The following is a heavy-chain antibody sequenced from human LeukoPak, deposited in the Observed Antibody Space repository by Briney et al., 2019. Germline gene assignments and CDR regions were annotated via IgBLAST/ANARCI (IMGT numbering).Heavy chain of an antibody. D-gene: IGHD1/OR15-1a*01. J-gene: IGHJ4*02. CDR3: AKGPGTYNWNNRPDY. V-gene: IGHV3-30*02. CDR2: IPYDGSNK. Sequence: GGSLRLSCAASGFTFSNYGMHWVRQAPGKGLDWVAFIPYDGSNKFYADSVKGRFTIARDNSKNTLYLQMNSLRAEDTAVYYCAKGPGTYNWNNRPDYWGQGTLVTVSS. CDR1: GFTFSNYG.